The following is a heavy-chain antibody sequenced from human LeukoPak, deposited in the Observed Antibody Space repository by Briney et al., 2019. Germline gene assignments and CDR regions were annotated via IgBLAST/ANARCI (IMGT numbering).Heavy chain of an antibody. CDR1: GFTLSKYW. CDR3: VRDFVGPDDL. D-gene: IGHD1-26*01. J-gene: IGHJ5*02. V-gene: IGHV3-74*01. CDR2: INRDGSRI. Sequence: SGGSLRLSCGDSGFTLSKYWMHWVRQVPGTGLTWVSRINRDGSRIDHAGSVKGRFTISRDNAKNTLYLQMNSLRPEDTAVYYCVRDFVGPDDLWGQGTLVTVSS.